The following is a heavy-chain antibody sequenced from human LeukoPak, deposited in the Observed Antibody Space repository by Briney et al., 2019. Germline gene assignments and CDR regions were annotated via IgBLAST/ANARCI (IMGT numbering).Heavy chain of an antibody. V-gene: IGHV4-34*01. Sequence: PSEPLSLTCAVYGGSYDDHYCSWLRQPTGKGLEWIGEIHPSGIFYYNSSLLSRVTISIDTSKSQFSLKLTSVTAADTAFYYCARGRDRSKAGDHWGQGSLVTVSS. CDR2: IHPSGIF. D-gene: IGHD5-24*01. J-gene: IGHJ4*02. CDR3: ARGRDRSKAGDH. CDR1: GGSYDDHY.